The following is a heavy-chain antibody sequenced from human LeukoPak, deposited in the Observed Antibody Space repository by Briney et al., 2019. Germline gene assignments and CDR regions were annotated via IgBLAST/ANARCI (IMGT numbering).Heavy chain of an antibody. CDR2: IYYRGTT. J-gene: IGHJ4*02. Sequence: SETLSLTCTVSGDSMTSTSHFWNWVRQPPGKGLEWIGNIYYRGTTYYNPSLKSRVTISVDTSKNQFSLRLSSVTAADTAVYYCAREIGSGYGLGYWGQGTLVTVSS. D-gene: IGHD3-22*01. V-gene: IGHV4-39*07. CDR3: AREIGSGYGLGY. CDR1: GDSMTSTSHF.